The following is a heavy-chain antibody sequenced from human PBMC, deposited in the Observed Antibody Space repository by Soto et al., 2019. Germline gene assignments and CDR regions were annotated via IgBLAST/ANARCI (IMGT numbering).Heavy chain of an antibody. CDR1: GFTFSSYG. CDR3: AKDSPARMGAFDI. CDR2: ISYDGSNK. Sequence: QVQLVESGGGVVQPGRSLRLSCAASGFTFSSYGMHWVRQAPGKGLEWVAVISYDGSNKYYADSVKGRFTISRDNSKNTLYLQMNSLRDEDTAVYYCAKDSPARMGAFDIWGQGTMVTVSS. V-gene: IGHV3-30*18. J-gene: IGHJ3*02. D-gene: IGHD1-26*01.